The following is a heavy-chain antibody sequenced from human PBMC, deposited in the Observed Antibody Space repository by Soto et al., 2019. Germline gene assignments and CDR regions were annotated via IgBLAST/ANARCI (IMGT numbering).Heavy chain of an antibody. D-gene: IGHD2-2*01. J-gene: IGHJ5*02. CDR1: GVSISGSNYY. Sequence: SETLSLTCTVSGVSISGSNYYWGWIRQPPGKGLEWIGSIYYSGSTYYNPSLKSRVTISVDTSKNQFSLKLSSVTAADTAVYYCARGYIVVVPAAIEWFDPWGQGTLVTVSS. CDR3: ARGYIVVVPAAIEWFDP. CDR2: IYYSGST. V-gene: IGHV4-39*07.